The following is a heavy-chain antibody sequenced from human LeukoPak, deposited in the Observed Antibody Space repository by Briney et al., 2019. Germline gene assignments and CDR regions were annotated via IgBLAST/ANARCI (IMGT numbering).Heavy chain of an antibody. V-gene: IGHV4-39*07. CDR3: ARVPIPKWFGEKHYFDY. Sequence: KTSETLSLTCTVSGGSISSSSYYWGWIRQPPGKGLEWIGRIYYTGSTYYNPSSQSRVTVSVDTSKDQYSLKLSSVTAADTAVYYCARVPIPKWFGEKHYFDYWGQGTLVTVSS. J-gene: IGHJ4*02. CDR2: IYYTGST. D-gene: IGHD3-10*01. CDR1: GGSISSSSYY.